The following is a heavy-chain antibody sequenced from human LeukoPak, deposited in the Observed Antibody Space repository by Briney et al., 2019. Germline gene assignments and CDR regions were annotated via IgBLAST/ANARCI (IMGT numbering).Heavy chain of an antibody. CDR1: GFTFSSYG. CDR2: VSYDGSNK. J-gene: IGHJ4*02. Sequence: PGRSLRLSCAASGFTFSSYGMHWVRQAPGKGLEWVAVVSYDGSNKYYADSVKGRFTISRDNSKNTLYLQMNSLRAEDTAVYYCANDFWDVVVTATSIDYWGQGTLVTASS. V-gene: IGHV3-30*18. CDR3: ANDFWDVVVTATSIDY. D-gene: IGHD2-21*02.